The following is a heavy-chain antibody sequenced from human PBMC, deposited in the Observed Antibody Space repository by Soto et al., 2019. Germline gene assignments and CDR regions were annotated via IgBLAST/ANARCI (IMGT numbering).Heavy chain of an antibody. J-gene: IGHJ6*02. Sequence: QVQLVESGGGLVKPGGSLRLSCAASGFTFSDYYMSWIRQAPGKGLEWVSYISSSGSTIYYADSVKGRFTISRDNAKNSLFLQMNSLRAEVTAVYYCARFATQYSSSPRYSSSWSANYYYGMDVWGQGTTVTVSS. V-gene: IGHV3-11*01. CDR2: ISSSGSTI. CDR1: GFTFSDYY. CDR3: ARFATQYSSSPRYSSSWSANYYYGMDV. D-gene: IGHD6-13*01.